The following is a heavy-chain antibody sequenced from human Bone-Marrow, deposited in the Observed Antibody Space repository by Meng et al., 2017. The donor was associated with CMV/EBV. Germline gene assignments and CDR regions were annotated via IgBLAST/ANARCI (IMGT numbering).Heavy chain of an antibody. V-gene: IGHV4-39*07. J-gene: IGHJ4*02. CDR3: ARSPFWSGYHYYFDY. CDR2: INHSGST. D-gene: IGHD3-3*01. CDR1: GGSISSSNYY. Sequence: SETLSLTCTVSGGSISSSNYYWSWIRQPPGKGLEWIGEINHSGSTNYNPSLKSRVTISVDTSKNQFSLKLSSVTAADTAVYYCARSPFWSGYHYYFDYWGQGTLVTISS.